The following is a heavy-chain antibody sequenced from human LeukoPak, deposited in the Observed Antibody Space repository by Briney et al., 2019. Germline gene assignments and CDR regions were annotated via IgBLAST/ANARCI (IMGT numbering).Heavy chain of an antibody. CDR2: INVSGGRT. Sequence: GGSLRLSCEASGFTFSNYAMSWVRQAPGQGLEWVSVINVSGGRTYYADSVKGRFTISRDNSKNTLYLQMSSLRAEDTAVYYCANSALWELGYYYGMDVWGQGTTVTVSS. D-gene: IGHD1-26*01. CDR3: ANSALWELGYYYGMDV. J-gene: IGHJ6*02. V-gene: IGHV3-23*01. CDR1: GFTFSNYA.